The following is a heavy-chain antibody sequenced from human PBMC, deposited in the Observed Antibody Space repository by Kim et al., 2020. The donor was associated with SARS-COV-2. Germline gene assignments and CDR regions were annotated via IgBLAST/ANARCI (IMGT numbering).Heavy chain of an antibody. J-gene: IGHJ4*02. CDR3: VKGRIAVAGTGWVD. CDR1: GFTFSSYA. CDR2: ISSNGGST. V-gene: IGHV3-64D*06. Sequence: GGSLRLSCSASGFTFSSYAMHWVRQAPGKGLEYVSAISSNGGSTYYADSVKGRFTISRDNSKNTLYLQMSSLRAEDTAVYYCVKGRIAVAGTGWVDWGQGTLVTVSS. D-gene: IGHD6-19*01.